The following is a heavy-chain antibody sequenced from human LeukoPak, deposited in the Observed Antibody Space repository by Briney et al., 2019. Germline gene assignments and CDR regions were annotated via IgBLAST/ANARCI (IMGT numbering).Heavy chain of an antibody. CDR1: GGSISSSSYY. CDR2: IYYSGST. D-gene: IGHD6-13*01. Sequence: SETLSLTCTVSGGSISSSSYYWGWIRQPPGKGLEWIGSIYYSGSTYYNPSLKSRVTISVDTSKNQFSLKLSSVTAADTAVYYCARGRYSSSWTGYYYYYYYMDVWGKGTTVTISS. CDR3: ARGRYSSSWTGYYYYYYYMDV. J-gene: IGHJ6*03. V-gene: IGHV4-39*07.